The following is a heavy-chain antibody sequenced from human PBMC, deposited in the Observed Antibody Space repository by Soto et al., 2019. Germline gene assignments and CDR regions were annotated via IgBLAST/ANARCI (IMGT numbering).Heavy chain of an antibody. CDR3: AKSGNSAYKFDC. V-gene: IGHV3-23*01. CDR2: ISGSGGST. Sequence: VQLLESGGGLVQPGGSLRLSCAASGFTFSTYAMSWVRQAPGKGLEWVSTISGSGGSTYYADSVRGRFTISRDNSKNTLYLQMTSLRADDTAIYYCAKSGNSAYKFDCWGQGALVTVSS. D-gene: IGHD5-12*01. J-gene: IGHJ4*02. CDR1: GFTFSTYA.